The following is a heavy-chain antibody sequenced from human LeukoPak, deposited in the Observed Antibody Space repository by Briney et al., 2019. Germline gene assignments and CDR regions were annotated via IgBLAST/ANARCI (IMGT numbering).Heavy chain of an antibody. Sequence: ASVRVSCKASGYTFTGYYMHWVRQAPGQGLEWMGRINPNSGGTNYAQKFQGRVTITADESTSTAYMELSSLRSEDTAVYYCARDVGYCSSTSCYGYSNFPFDYWGQGTLVTVSS. D-gene: IGHD2-2*01. CDR1: GYTFTGYY. CDR2: INPNSGGT. CDR3: ARDVGYCSSTSCYGYSNFPFDY. V-gene: IGHV1-2*06. J-gene: IGHJ4*02.